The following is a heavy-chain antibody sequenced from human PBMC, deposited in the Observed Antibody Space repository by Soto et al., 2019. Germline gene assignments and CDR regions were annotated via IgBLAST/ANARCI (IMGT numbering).Heavy chain of an antibody. CDR3: ARVYYDAFDI. D-gene: IGHD2-8*01. V-gene: IGHV1-69*13. CDR2: IIPIFGTA. CDR1: GGTFSSYA. J-gene: IGHJ3*02. Sequence: ASVKVSCKASGGTFSSYAISWVRQAPGQGLEWMGGIIPIFGTANYAQKFQGRVTITADESTSTAYMELSSLRSEDTAVYYCARVYYDAFDIWGQGTMVTVSS.